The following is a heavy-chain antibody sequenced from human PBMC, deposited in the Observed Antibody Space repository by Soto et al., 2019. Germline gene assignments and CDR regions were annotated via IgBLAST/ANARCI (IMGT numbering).Heavy chain of an antibody. V-gene: IGHV6-1*01. J-gene: IGHJ4*02. Sequence: QVQLQQSGPGLVKPSQTLSLTCAISGDCVSSNSAAWNWIRQSPSRGLEWLGRTYYRSKWYNDYAVSVKSRITINPDTSKNQFSLQLNSVTPEDTAVYYCAGDGRMSVPNNLRFDNWAQGTLVTVSS. CDR1: GDCVSSNSAA. D-gene: IGHD4-4*01. CDR3: AGDGRMSVPNNLRFDN. CDR2: TYYRSKWYN.